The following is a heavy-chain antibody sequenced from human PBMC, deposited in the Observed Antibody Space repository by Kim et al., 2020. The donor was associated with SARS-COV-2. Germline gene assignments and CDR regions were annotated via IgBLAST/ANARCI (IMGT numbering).Heavy chain of an antibody. J-gene: IGHJ4*02. Sequence: SNPSLKSRVTISVDTSKNQFSLKLSSVTAADTAVYYCARGFLRSPHVLDYWGQGTLVTVSS. V-gene: IGHV4-61*02. D-gene: IGHD3-10*01. CDR3: ARGFLRSPHVLDY.